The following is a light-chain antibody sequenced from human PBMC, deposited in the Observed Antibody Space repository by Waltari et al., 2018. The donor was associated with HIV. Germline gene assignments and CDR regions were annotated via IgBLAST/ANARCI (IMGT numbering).Light chain of an antibody. V-gene: IGKV3-15*01. J-gene: IGKJ4*02. CDR3: QQYNNWPPG. CDR1: QSLSSN. Sequence: EIVMTQSPATVSVSPGERATLSCRASQSLSSNLAWYQQKPGQAPRLLIYGASTRATGIPARFSGSGSGTEFTLTISSLQSEDFAVYYCQQYNNWPPGFGGGTKVEIK. CDR2: GAS.